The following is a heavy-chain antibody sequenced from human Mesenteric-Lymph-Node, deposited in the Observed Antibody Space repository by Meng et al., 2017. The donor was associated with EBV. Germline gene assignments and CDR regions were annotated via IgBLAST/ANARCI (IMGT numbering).Heavy chain of an antibody. CDR2: IDTNTGNP. CDR1: GYTFTNYA. CDR3: ARGDTELYGTFDP. D-gene: IGHD3-3*01. Sequence: QVQLVQSGAGLKEPVASVKVSCKASGYTFTNYAMHWVRQAPGQGLEWMGWIDTNTGNPTFAQGFTGRFVFSLDTSVSTAYLQISSLQAEDTAVYYCARGDTELYGTFDPWGQGTLVTVSS. V-gene: IGHV7-4-1*02. J-gene: IGHJ5*02.